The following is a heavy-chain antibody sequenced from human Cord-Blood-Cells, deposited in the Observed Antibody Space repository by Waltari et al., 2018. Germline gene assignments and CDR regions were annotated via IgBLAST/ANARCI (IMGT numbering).Heavy chain of an antibody. Sequence: QVQLVQSWAAVQKHAASVKVSCKISGYPLTVLSIPWDRRAPGKGLEWMGGFDPEDGETIYAQKFQGRVTMTEDTSTDTAYMELSSLRSEDTAVYYCATIKRYGDYDWFDPWGQGTLVTVSS. CDR1: GYPLTVLS. D-gene: IGHD4-17*01. CDR3: ATIKRYGDYDWFDP. V-gene: IGHV1-24*01. J-gene: IGHJ5*02. CDR2: FDPEDGET.